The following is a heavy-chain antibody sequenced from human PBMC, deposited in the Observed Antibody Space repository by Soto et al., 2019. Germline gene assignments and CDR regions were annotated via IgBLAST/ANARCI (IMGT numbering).Heavy chain of an antibody. CDR2: IYYSGST. D-gene: IGHD6-19*01. V-gene: IGHV4-39*01. CDR3: ASFSSGWYPY. CDR1: GGSIISSSYY. Sequence: SETLSLTCTVAGGSIISSSYYWVWIRQPPGKGLEWIGSIYYSGSTYYNPSLKSRVTISVDTSKNQFSLKLSSVTAADTAVYYCASFSSGWYPYWGQGTLVTVSS. J-gene: IGHJ4*02.